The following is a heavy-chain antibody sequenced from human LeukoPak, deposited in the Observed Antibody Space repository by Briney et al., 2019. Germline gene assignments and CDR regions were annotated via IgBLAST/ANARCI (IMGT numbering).Heavy chain of an antibody. CDR1: GFTLSTYY. CDR3: ARVGDHFHWNLDL. CDR2: IYSGATT. J-gene: IGHJ2*01. D-gene: IGHD3-3*02. V-gene: IGHV3-53*01. Sequence: PGGSLRLSCAASGFTLSTYYMNWVRQAPGKGLEGVSIIYSGATTYYADSVKGRFTISRDTSKNTVSLQMISLRADDTAVYFCARVGDHFHWNLDLWGRGTLVTVSS.